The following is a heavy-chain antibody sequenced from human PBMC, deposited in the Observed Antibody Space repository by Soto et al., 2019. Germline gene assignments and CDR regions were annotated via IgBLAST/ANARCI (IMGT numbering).Heavy chain of an antibody. Sequence: SETLSLTCAVYGGSFSGYYWSWIRQPPGKGLEWIGEINHSGSTNYNPSLKSRVTISVDTSKNQFSLKLSSVTAADTAVYYCAREGENWNYGLTRRFDPWGQGTLVTVSS. V-gene: IGHV4-34*01. CDR3: AREGENWNYGLTRRFDP. CDR1: GGSFSGYY. CDR2: INHSGST. D-gene: IGHD1-7*01. J-gene: IGHJ5*02.